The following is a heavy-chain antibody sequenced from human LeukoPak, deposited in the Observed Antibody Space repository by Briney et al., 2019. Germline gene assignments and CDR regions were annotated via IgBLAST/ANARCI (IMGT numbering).Heavy chain of an antibody. CDR1: GGSLSSSSYY. V-gene: IGHV4-39*01. D-gene: IGHD2-8*01. Sequence: SETLSLTCTVSGGSLSSSSYYWGWIRQPPGKGLEWIGSNYYSGSTYYNPSLKSRVTISVDTSKNQFSLKLSSVTAADTAVYYCARVGGDIVLTDYWGQGTLVTVSS. J-gene: IGHJ4*02. CDR2: NYYSGST. CDR3: ARVGGDIVLTDY.